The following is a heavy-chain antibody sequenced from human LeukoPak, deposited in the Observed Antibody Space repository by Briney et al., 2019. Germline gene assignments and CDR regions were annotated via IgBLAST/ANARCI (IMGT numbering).Heavy chain of an antibody. CDR3: ARGLSVLRFLEWTKVNWFDP. CDR1: GGSFSAYY. V-gene: IGHV4-34*01. D-gene: IGHD3-3*01. Sequence: SETLSLTCAVYGGSFSAYYWSWIRQPPGKGLEWIGEINHSGSTNYNPSLKSRVTISVDTSKNQFSLKLSSVTAADTAVYYCARGLSVLRFLEWTKVNWFDPWGQGTLVTVSS. CDR2: INHSGST. J-gene: IGHJ5*02.